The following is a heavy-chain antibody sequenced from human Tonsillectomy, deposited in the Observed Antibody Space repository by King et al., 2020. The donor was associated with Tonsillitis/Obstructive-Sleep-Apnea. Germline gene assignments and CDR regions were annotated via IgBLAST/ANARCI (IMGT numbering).Heavy chain of an antibody. D-gene: IGHD3-10*01. CDR3: ARPYYFNSLAAFDV. V-gene: IGHV5-51*03. CDR1: GYSFTDYW. J-gene: IGHJ3*01. CDR2: IYPDDSDT. Sequence: VQPVESGAEVKKPGDSLKISCEGFGYSFTDYWIAWVRQMPGKGLEWMGFIYPDDSDTRYSPSFQGQVTMSADKSINTAYLQWTSLQASDTGMYYCARPYYFNSLAAFDVWGQGTMVTVSS.